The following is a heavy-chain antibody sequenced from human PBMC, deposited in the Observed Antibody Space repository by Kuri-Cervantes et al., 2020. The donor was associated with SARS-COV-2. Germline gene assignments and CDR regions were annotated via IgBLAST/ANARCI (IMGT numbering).Heavy chain of an antibody. J-gene: IGHJ4*02. CDR3: ARGKWSSSSPLDY. V-gene: IGHV4-34*01. CDR2: INHSGST. CDR1: GGSFSGYY. Sequence: SQTLSLTCAVYGGSFSGYYWSWIRQPPGKGLEWIGEINHSGSTNYNPSLKSRVTISVDTSKNQFSLKLSSVTAADTAVYYCARGKWSSSSPLDYWGQGTLVTVSS. D-gene: IGHD6-6*01.